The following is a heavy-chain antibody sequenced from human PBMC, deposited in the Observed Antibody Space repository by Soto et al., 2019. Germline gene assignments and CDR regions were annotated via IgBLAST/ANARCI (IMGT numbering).Heavy chain of an antibody. V-gene: IGHV1-8*01. CDR3: ARGRYDFCSGSDAFDI. CDR1: GYTFTSYD. D-gene: IGHD3-3*01. CDR2: MNPNSGNT. Sequence: ASVKVSCKASGYTFTSYDINWVRQATGQGLEWMGWMNPNSGNTGYAQKFQGRVTMTRNSSISTAYMELSSLRSEDTAVYYCARGRYDFCSGSDAFDIWGQGTMVTVSS. J-gene: IGHJ3*02.